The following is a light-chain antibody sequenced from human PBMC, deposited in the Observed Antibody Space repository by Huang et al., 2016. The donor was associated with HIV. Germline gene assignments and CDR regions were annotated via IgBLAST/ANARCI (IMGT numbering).Light chain of an antibody. V-gene: IGKV3-15*01. Sequence: EIVMTQSPATLSVSPGERATLSCRASQSVSSNLAWYKQQPGQAPRLLIYGASTRATGIPARVSGSGSGTEFTLTISSLQSEDFAVYYCQQYNNWPPYTFGQGTKLEIK. CDR2: GAS. CDR3: QQYNNWPPYT. J-gene: IGKJ2*01. CDR1: QSVSSN.